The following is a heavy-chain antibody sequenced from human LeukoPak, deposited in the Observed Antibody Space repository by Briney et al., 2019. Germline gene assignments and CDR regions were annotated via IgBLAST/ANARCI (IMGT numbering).Heavy chain of an antibody. CDR3: VRDKGGRSGAIYYDAFDV. CDR2: IDQGGSTK. V-gene: IGHV3-7*01. Sequence: ETLSLTCAVYGGSFSGYYWSWIRQPPGKGLEWVANIDQGGSTKYYVDSLKGRFTISRDNAKNSLYLQMNSLRAEDTAVYYCVRDKGGRSGAIYYDAFDVWGQGTMVTVSS. D-gene: IGHD1-26*01. CDR1: GGSFSGYY. J-gene: IGHJ3*01.